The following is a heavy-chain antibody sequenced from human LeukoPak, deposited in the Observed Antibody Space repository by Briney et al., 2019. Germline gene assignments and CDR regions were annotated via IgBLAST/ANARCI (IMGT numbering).Heavy chain of an antibody. J-gene: IGHJ4*02. CDR3: ARGYVDIVATISLHFDY. D-gene: IGHD5-12*01. CDR1: GYTFTSYG. CDR2: ISAYNGNT. Sequence: ASVKVSCKASGYTFTSYGISWVRQAPGQGLEWMGWISAYNGNTNYAQKLQGRVTMTTDTSTSTAYMELRSLRSDDTAVYYCARGYVDIVATISLHFDYWGQGTLVTVSS. V-gene: IGHV1-18*01.